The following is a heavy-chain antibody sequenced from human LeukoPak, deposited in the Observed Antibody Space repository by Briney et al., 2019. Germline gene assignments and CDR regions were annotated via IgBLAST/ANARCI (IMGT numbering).Heavy chain of an antibody. CDR1: GFTFSSYG. J-gene: IGHJ3*02. CDR3: ARERPYASGTYHGFEI. CDR2: ISYDGSNK. Sequence: GGSLRLSCAASGFTFSSYGMHWVRQAPGKGLEWVAVISYDGSNKYYADSVKGRFTISRDNSKNTLYLQMSTLRVEDTAVYYCARERPYASGTYHGFEIWGQGTMVTVSS. V-gene: IGHV3-30*03. D-gene: IGHD3-10*01.